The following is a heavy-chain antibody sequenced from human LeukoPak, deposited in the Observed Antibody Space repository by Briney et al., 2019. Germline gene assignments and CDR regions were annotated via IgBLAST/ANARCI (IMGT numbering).Heavy chain of an antibody. V-gene: IGHV1-18*01. J-gene: IGHJ4*02. CDR2: ISPYNGKT. Sequence: APVKVSCKASGYTFTTYGISWVRQAPGQGLEWMGWISPYNGKTNYAQKLQGRVTMTTDTSTSTAYLELRSLRSDDTAVYYCARDRAVVVAATDYWGQGTLVTVSS. D-gene: IGHD2-15*01. CDR3: ARDRAVVVAATDY. CDR1: GYTFTTYG.